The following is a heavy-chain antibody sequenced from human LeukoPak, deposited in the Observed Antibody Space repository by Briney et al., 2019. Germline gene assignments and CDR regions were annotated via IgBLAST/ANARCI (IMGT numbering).Heavy chain of an antibody. CDR2: ISSSSTYI. CDR1: GFTFNTYT. J-gene: IGHJ4*02. V-gene: IGHV3-21*01. CDR3: ASDRRTVTTCDY. Sequence: GGSLRLSCAASGFTFNTYTMNWVRQAPQKGLEWVSSISSSSTYIYYADSVKGRFTISRDNAKNSLYLQMNSLRAEDTAVYYCASDRRTVTTCDYWGQGTLVTVSS. D-gene: IGHD4-17*01.